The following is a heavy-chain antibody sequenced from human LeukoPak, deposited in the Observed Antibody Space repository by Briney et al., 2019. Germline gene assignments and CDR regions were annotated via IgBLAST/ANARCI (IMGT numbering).Heavy chain of an antibody. CDR3: ARVSIYDSSGLDAFDI. Sequence: GGSLRLSCAASGFTFSSYWMSWVRQAPGKGLEWVANIKQDGSEKYYVDSVKGRFTISRDNAKNSLYLQMNSLRAEDTAVYYCARVSIYDSSGLDAFDIWGQGTMVTVSS. J-gene: IGHJ3*02. D-gene: IGHD3-22*01. CDR1: GFTFSSYW. V-gene: IGHV3-7*01. CDR2: IKQDGSEK.